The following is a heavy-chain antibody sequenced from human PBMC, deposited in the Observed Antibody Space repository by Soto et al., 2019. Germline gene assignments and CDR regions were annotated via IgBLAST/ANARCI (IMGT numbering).Heavy chain of an antibody. CDR2: IHHSGST. Sequence: SETLSLTCAVSGYSISSGYYWGWIRQPPGKGLEWIGSIHHSGSTYYNPSLKSRVTISVDTSKNQFSLKLSSVTAADTAVYYCARDLVIAVASGLDPWGQGTLVTVSS. J-gene: IGHJ5*02. CDR3: ARDLVIAVASGLDP. CDR1: GYSISSGYY. D-gene: IGHD6-19*01. V-gene: IGHV4-38-2*02.